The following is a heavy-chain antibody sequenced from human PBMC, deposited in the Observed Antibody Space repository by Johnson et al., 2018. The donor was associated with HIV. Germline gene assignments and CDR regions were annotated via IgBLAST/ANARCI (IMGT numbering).Heavy chain of an antibody. Sequence: VQLVESGGGVVQPGGSLRLSCAASGFTVSSHYMSWVRQAPGKGLEWVSVIYSGGSTYYADSVKGRFTISRDNSKNTLYLQMNSLRVDDTAMYYCAKADTMAGDAFDIWGQGTMVTVSS. CDR3: AKADTMAGDAFDI. V-gene: IGHV3-66*01. CDR2: IYSGGST. D-gene: IGHD2-2*01. J-gene: IGHJ3*02. CDR1: GFTVSSHY.